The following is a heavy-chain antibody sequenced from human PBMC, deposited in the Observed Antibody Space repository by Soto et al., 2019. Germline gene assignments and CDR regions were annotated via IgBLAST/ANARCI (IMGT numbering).Heavy chain of an antibody. Sequence: SGPTLVNPTETLTLTCTVSGFSLSNARMGVSWIRQPPGKALEWLAHISSNDEKSYSTSLKRRLTISKDNSKSQAVLTMTNMDTVDTATYYCARILRDSLYYDFWSGYSPGRWFDPWGQGTLVTVSS. CDR2: ISSNDEK. D-gene: IGHD3-3*01. J-gene: IGHJ5*02. CDR3: ARILRDSLYYDFWSGYSPGRWFDP. V-gene: IGHV2-26*01. CDR1: GFSLSNARMG.